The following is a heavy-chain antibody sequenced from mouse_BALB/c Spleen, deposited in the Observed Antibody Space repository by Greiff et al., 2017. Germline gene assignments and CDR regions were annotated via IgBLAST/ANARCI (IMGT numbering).Heavy chain of an antibody. V-gene: IGHV3-2*02. J-gene: IGHJ4*01. CDR1: GYSITSDYA. Sequence: EVQLQQSGPGLVKPSQSLSLTCTVTGYSITSDYAWNWIRQFPGNKLEWMGYISYSGSTSYNPSLKSRISITRDTSKNQFFLQLNSVTTEDTATYYCARWNRYGYYYAMDYWGQGTSVTVSS. CDR2: ISYSGST. D-gene: IGHD2-14*01. CDR3: ARWNRYGYYYAMDY.